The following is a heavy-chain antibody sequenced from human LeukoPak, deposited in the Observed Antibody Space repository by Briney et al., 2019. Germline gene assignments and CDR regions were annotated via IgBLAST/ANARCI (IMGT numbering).Heavy chain of an antibody. J-gene: IGHJ4*02. CDR1: GFTFSSYA. Sequence: PGGSLRLSCAASGFTFSSYAMSWVRQAPGKGLEWVSYISSSSSYTNYADSVKGRFTISRDNAKNSLYLQMNSLRAEDTAVYYCARGNSITGTTPLDYFDYWGQGTLVTVSS. CDR3: ARGNSITGTTPLDYFDY. CDR2: ISSSSSYT. V-gene: IGHV3-11*05. D-gene: IGHD1-20*01.